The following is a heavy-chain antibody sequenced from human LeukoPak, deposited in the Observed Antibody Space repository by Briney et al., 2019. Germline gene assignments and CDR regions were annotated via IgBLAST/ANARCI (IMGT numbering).Heavy chain of an antibody. CDR2: IYSGGST. CDR1: GFTVSSNY. J-gene: IGHJ4*02. D-gene: IGHD3-22*01. CDR3: AGSSGYYPSGNDY. Sequence: TGGSLRLSCAASGFTVSSNYMSWVRQAPGKGLEWVSVIYSGGSTYYADSVKGRFTISRDNSKNTLYLQMNSLRAEDTAVYYCAGSSGYYPSGNDYWGQGTLVTVSS. V-gene: IGHV3-53*01.